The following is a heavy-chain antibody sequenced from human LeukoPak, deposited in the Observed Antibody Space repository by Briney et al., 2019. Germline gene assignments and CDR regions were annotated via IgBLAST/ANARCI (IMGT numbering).Heavy chain of an antibody. CDR3: ARGYLGYYDSSGYYGFDY. J-gene: IGHJ4*02. CDR2: IIPILGTA. D-gene: IGHD3-22*01. CDR1: GGTFSSYA. Sequence: SVKVSCKASGGTFSSYAISWVRQDPGQGLEWMGGIIPILGTANYAQKFQGRVTITADESTSTAYMELSSLRSEDTAVYYCARGYLGYYDSSGYYGFDYWGQGTLVTVSS. V-gene: IGHV1-69*13.